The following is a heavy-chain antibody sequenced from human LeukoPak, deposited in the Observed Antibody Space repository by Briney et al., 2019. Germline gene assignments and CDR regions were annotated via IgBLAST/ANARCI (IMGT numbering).Heavy chain of an antibody. CDR3: ARTDYYGGPFDY. V-gene: IGHV3-66*01. J-gene: IGHJ4*02. CDR2: IYSGGST. CDR1: GFTVSSNY. D-gene: IGHD3-10*01. Sequence: GGSLRLSCAASGFTVSSNYMSWVRQAPGKGLEWVSVIYSGGSTYYADSVKGIFTISRDNSKNTLYLQMNSLRAEDTAVYYCARTDYYGGPFDYWGQGTLVTVSS.